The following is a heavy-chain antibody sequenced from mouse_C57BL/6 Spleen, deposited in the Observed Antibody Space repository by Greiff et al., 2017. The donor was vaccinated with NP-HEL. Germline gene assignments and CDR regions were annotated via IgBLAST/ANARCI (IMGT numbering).Heavy chain of an antibody. Sequence: EVKLMESGGGLVKPGGSLKLSCAASGFTFSSYTMSWVRQTPEKRLVWVATISGGGGNTYYPDSVKGRFTISRDNAKNTLYLQMSSLRSEDTALYYCARHDGTYWYFDVWGTGTTVTVSS. CDR3: ARHDGTYWYFDV. D-gene: IGHD2-3*01. V-gene: IGHV5-9*01. J-gene: IGHJ1*03. CDR2: ISGGGGNT. CDR1: GFTFSSYT.